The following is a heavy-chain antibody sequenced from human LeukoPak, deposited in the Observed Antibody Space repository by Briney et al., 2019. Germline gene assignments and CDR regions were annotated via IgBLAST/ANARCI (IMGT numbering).Heavy chain of an antibody. V-gene: IGHV6-1*01. CDR2: TYYRSKWFI. CDR3: AREIEAQTSYCAFDI. CDR1: GDSVSSNSAA. J-gene: IGHJ3*02. D-gene: IGHD2-21*01. Sequence: SQTLSLTCAISGDSVSSNSAAWNWIRQSPSRGLEWLGRTYYRSKWFINYEVSVRSRITINPDTSKNQFTLQLNSVTPEDTAVYFCAREIEAQTSYCAFDIWGQGTMVTVSS.